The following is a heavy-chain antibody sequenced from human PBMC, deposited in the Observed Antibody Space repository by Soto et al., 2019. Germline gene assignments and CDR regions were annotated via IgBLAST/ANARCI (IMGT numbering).Heavy chain of an antibody. CDR1: GFSFGSYA. J-gene: IGHJ4*02. CDR3: ARWSYLDY. Sequence: XGSLRLSCAASGFSFGSYALSWVRQAPGKGLDWVSTISGSDGKTFYADSVKGRFSISRDTSQSTLYLQMNSLRADDTAMYYCARWSYLDYWGQGTRVTVS. D-gene: IGHD3-3*01. V-gene: IGHV3-23*01. CDR2: ISGSDGKT.